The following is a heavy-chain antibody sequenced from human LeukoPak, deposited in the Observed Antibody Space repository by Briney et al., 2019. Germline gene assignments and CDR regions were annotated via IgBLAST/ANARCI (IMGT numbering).Heavy chain of an antibody. D-gene: IGHD3-16*02. Sequence: ASVKVSCKASGYTFSSYTLSWLRQAPGQGLEWMGWINTNTGTPTYAQGFTGRFVFSLDSSVSTAYLQISSLKAEDIAVYYCARAFQSLGGLSLPDFWGQGTLVTVSS. CDR3: ARAFQSLGGLSLPDF. J-gene: IGHJ4*02. CDR2: INTNTGTP. CDR1: GYTFSSYT. V-gene: IGHV7-4-1*02.